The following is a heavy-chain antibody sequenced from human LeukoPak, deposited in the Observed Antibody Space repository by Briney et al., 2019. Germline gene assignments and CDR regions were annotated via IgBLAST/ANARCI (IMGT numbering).Heavy chain of an antibody. J-gene: IGHJ4*02. Sequence: GGSLRLSCVASGFTFRDYSMIWVRQAQGKGLQWVANMKKDGSETKYGDFVKGRFTISRDNAKNSLYLQMNSLRAEDTAVYYCGRHRSGSGTYFIDYWGQGTLVSVSS. CDR1: GFTFRDYS. CDR2: MKKDGSET. D-gene: IGHD3-10*01. V-gene: IGHV3-7*01. CDR3: GRHRSGSGTYFIDY.